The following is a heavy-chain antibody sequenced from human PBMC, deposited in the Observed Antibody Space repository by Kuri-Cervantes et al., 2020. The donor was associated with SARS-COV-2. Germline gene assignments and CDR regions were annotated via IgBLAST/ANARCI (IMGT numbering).Heavy chain of an antibody. Sequence: ASVKVSCKASGYTFTGYAMNWVRQASGQGLEWMGWINTNTGNPTYAQGFTGRFVFSLDTSVSTAYLQISSLKAEDTAVYYCARLARTYYDFWSGYYIPWGQGTTVTVSS. CDR1: GYTFTGYA. CDR3: ARLARTYYDFWSGYYIP. CDR2: INTNTGNP. V-gene: IGHV7-4-1*02. D-gene: IGHD3-3*01. J-gene: IGHJ6*02.